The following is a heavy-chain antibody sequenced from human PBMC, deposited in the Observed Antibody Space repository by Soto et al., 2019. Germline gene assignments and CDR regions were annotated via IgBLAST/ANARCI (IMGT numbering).Heavy chain of an antibody. CDR3: ARHLRPTVTHFDY. J-gene: IGHJ4*02. Sequence: SETLAVTWTVGGATNSRDYWRWIGYPPGKGLEWIGCIYYSGSTNYNPSLKSRVTISVDTSKHPFSLKLSSVTAADTAVYYCARHLRPTVTHFDYWAQGSLVTVSS. CDR1: GATNSRDY. V-gene: IGHV4-59*08. D-gene: IGHD4-17*01. CDR2: IYYSGST.